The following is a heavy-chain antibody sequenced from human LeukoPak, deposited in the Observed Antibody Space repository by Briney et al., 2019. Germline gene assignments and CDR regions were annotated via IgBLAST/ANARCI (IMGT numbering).Heavy chain of an antibody. Sequence: PGGSLRLSSAASGFKFSDYGFHWVRQAPGKGLDWVTFIQNDGSNKYYADYVRGRFTISRDNSRNTLFLQMKSLTAEDAARYYCVKDGIAVAEPDFWGQGVLVIVSS. CDR3: VKDGIAVAEPDF. CDR2: IQNDGSNK. D-gene: IGHD6-19*01. V-gene: IGHV3-30*02. CDR1: GFKFSDYG. J-gene: IGHJ4*02.